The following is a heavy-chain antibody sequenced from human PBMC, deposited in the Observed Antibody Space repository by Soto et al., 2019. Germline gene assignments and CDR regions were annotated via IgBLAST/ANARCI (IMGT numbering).Heavy chain of an antibody. V-gene: IGHV4-59*01. CDR2: IYYSGST. CDR1: GGSISRYY. Sequence: SETLSLTCPVSGGSISRYYWSWFRHPPGKGLEWIGYIYYSGSTNYNPSLKSRVTISVDTSKNQFSLKLSSVTAADTAVYYCARDQRGDPVWIDYWGQGTLVTVSS. D-gene: IGHD3-16*01. CDR3: ARDQRGDPVWIDY. J-gene: IGHJ4*02.